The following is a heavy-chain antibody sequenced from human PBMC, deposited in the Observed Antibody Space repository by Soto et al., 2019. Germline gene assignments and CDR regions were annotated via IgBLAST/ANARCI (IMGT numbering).Heavy chain of an antibody. J-gene: IGHJ6*02. CDR1: GGTFSSYA. D-gene: IGHD1-1*01. CDR2: IIPIFGTA. CDR3: ARASRIPTPPANASYYYGMDV. Sequence: SVKVSCKASGGTFSSYAISWVRQAPGQGLEWMGGIIPIFGTANYAQKFQGRVTITADKSTSTAYMELSSLRSEDTAVYYCARASRIPTPPANASYYYGMDVWGQGTTVTVSS. V-gene: IGHV1-69*06.